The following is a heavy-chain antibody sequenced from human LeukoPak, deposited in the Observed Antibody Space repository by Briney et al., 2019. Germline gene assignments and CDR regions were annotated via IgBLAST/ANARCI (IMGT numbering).Heavy chain of an antibody. CDR1: GGSISTSSYY. V-gene: IGHV4-39*01. J-gene: IGHJ2*01. CDR3: ADGIRYFEWVGYFDL. CDR2: LYFSGNT. D-gene: IGHD3-9*01. Sequence: KPSETLSLTCTASGGSISTSSYYWGWIRQPPGKGLEWIGSLYFSGNTHFNPHLKSRVTLSVDTTKKQFSLSLASVTAADTVFFHAADGIRYFEWVGYFDLWGRGTLVTVSS.